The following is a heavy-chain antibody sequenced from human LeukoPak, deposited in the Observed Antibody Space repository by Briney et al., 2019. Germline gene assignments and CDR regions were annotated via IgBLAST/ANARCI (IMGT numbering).Heavy chain of an antibody. Sequence: PGGSLRLSCAASGFTVSSNYMSGGRQPAGKGLEWVSVLYSGGATFYADSVKGRFTISRDTSKNALYLQMNDLRADDTAVYYCTKLKGWYGEVFFDHWGQGTLVTVSS. V-gene: IGHV3-53*01. CDR2: LYSGGAT. D-gene: IGHD6-19*01. J-gene: IGHJ4*02. CDR3: TKLKGWYGEVFFDH. CDR1: GFTVSSNY.